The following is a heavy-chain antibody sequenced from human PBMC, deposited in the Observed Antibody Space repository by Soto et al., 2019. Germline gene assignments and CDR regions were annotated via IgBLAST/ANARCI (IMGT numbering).Heavy chain of an antibody. CDR2: IIPIFGTA. V-gene: IGHV1-69*13. CDR3: ARESVAVAGSIDY. J-gene: IGHJ4*02. CDR1: GGTFSSYS. Sequence: SVNVSCKASGGTFSSYSISWVRQAPGQGLECMGGIIPIFGTANYAQKFQGRVTITADESTSTAYMELSSLRSEDTAVYYCARESVAVAGSIDYWGQGTLVTVSS. D-gene: IGHD6-19*01.